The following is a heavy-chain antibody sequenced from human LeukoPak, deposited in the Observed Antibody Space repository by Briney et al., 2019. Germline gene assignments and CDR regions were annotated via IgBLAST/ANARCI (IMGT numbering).Heavy chain of an antibody. CDR1: GFTFSSYA. Sequence: PGGSLRLSCAASGFTFSSYAMSWVRQAPGKGLEWVSAISGSGGSAYYADSVKGRFTISRDNSKNTLYLQMNGLRAEDTAVYYCAKLIVGATRNFDYWGQGTLVTVSS. D-gene: IGHD1-26*01. J-gene: IGHJ4*02. CDR3: AKLIVGATRNFDY. V-gene: IGHV3-23*01. CDR2: ISGSGGSA.